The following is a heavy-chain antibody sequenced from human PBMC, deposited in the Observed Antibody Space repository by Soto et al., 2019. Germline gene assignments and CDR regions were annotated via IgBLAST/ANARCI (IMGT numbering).Heavy chain of an antibody. D-gene: IGHD6-13*01. CDR2: IYTSGGT. CDR3: ARDRAAAGTRHRNWFDP. Sequence: QVQLQESGPGLVKPSETLSLTCTGSGGSTSSNYCSWIRQPAGKGLEGMGRIYTSGGTNYNPSLKSRVTMSLDTSKNQFSLNLSSVTAAATAVYYWARDRAAAGTRHRNWFDPWGQGTLVTVSS. J-gene: IGHJ5*02. CDR1: GGSTSSNY. V-gene: IGHV4-4*07.